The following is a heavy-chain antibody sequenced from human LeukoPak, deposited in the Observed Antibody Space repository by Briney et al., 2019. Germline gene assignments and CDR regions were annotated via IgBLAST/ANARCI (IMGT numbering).Heavy chain of an antibody. V-gene: IGHV3-9*01. CDR1: GFTFDDYA. CDR3: AKDIGGGGYYRFDY. D-gene: IGHD3-22*01. CDR2: ISWNSGSI. Sequence: GGSLRLSCAASGFTFDDYAMHWVRQAPGKGLEWVSGISWNSGSIGYADSVKGRFTISRDNAKNSLYLQMNSLRAEDTALYYCAKDIGGGGYYRFDYWGQGTLVTVSS. J-gene: IGHJ4*02.